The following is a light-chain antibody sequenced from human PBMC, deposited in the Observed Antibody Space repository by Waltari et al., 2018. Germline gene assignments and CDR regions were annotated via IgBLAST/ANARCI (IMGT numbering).Light chain of an antibody. Sequence: EIVMTQSTATLSVSPGERATLSCRASQSGSSNLAWYQQKPGQAPRLLIYGASTRATGIPARFSGSGSGTEFTLTISSMQSEDFAVYYCQQYNNWPPMYTFGQGTKLEIK. V-gene: IGKV3-15*01. CDR1: QSGSSN. CDR2: GAS. J-gene: IGKJ2*01. CDR3: QQYNNWPPMYT.